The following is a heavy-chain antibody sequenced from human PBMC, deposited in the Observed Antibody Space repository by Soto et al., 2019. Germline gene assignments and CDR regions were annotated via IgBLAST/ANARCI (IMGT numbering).Heavy chain of an antibody. CDR2: VSGYNGDT. Sequence: QVQLEQSGAEVKQPGASVKVACKASGYTFISYGVSWVRQAPGQGLEWMGWVSGYNGDTTYAQKFLGRLIMTADTSASTVYMELRTLRSDDTAVYYCARGSGRDILTGYKDYWGQGTLVTVSS. J-gene: IGHJ4*02. D-gene: IGHD3-9*01. V-gene: IGHV1-18*01. CDR1: GYTFISYG. CDR3: ARGSGRDILTGYKDY.